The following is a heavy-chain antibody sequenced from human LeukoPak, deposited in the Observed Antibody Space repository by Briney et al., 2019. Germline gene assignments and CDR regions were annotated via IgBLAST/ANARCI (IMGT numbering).Heavy chain of an antibody. D-gene: IGHD3-10*01. CDR3: AASYGSGSYYGY. CDR1: GFIFSDYY. Sequence: GGSLRLSCAASGFIFSDYYMGWVRQAPGKGLEWVSYISNKGSSSTTYYADSVKGRFTISRDDAQNSLYLQMNSLRAEDTALYYCAASYGSGSYYGYWGQGTLVTVSS. J-gene: IGHJ4*02. V-gene: IGHV3-11*01. CDR2: ISNKGSSSTT.